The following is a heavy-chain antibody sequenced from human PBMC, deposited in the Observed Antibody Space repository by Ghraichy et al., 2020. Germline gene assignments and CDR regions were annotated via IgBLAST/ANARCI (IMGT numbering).Heavy chain of an antibody. CDR2: NTHSGST. CDR3: SRRGFYFDY. Sequence: SETLSLTCAVYGGSFSGYYWSWIRQSPGKGLEWIGENTHSGSTKYNPSLKSRVTISVDTSKNQFTLHVSSVTAADTAGYYCSRRGFYFDYWGQGTQVTVSS. J-gene: IGHJ4*02. V-gene: IGHV4-34*01. CDR1: GGSFSGYY.